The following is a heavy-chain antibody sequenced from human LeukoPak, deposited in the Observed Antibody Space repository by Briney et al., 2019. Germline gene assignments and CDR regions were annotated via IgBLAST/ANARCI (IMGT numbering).Heavy chain of an antibody. CDR1: GFTFSVYW. J-gene: IGHJ4*02. CDR2: IKEDGSEQ. D-gene: IGHD3-10*01. CDR3: ARDYGSGSYYNTAY. V-gene: IGHV3-7*01. Sequence: GGSLRLSCAASGFTFSVYWMSWVRQAPGKGLEWVANIKEDGSEQYYVDSVKGRFTISRDNAKNSLYLQMNSLRAGDTAVYYCARDYGSGSYYNTAYWGQGTLSPSHQ.